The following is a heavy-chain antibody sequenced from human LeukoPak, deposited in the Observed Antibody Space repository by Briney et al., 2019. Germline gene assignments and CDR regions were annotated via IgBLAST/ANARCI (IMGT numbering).Heavy chain of an antibody. CDR3: ARGSMIVVVLDAFDI. Sequence: ASVKVSCKASGYTFTSYGITWVRQAPGQGLEWMGWIGAYNGNTNYAQKLQGRVTMTTDTSTSTAYMELRSLRSDDTAVYYCARGSMIVVVLDAFDIWGQGTMVTVSS. J-gene: IGHJ3*02. D-gene: IGHD3-22*01. CDR1: GYTFTSYG. V-gene: IGHV1-18*01. CDR2: IGAYNGNT.